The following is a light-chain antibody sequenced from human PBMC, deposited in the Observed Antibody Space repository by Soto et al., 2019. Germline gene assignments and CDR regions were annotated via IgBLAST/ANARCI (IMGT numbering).Light chain of an antibody. J-gene: IGKJ4*01. V-gene: IGKV3-20*01. Sequence: EMVYIQTSGKRRVWQGGRTSRSSCASQSLSSYLAWYQQKPGQAPRLLIFSTSTRATGIPERFSGGGSGTDFTLSISRLEPEDFAVYYCQQYASSPLLTFGGGTKVDIK. CDR3: QQYASSPLLT. CDR2: STS. CDR1: QSLSSY.